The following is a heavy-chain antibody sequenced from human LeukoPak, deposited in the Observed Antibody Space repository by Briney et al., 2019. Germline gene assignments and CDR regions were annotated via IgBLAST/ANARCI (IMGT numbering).Heavy chain of an antibody. CDR3: ARAGAIATVHLDLDH. D-gene: IGHD6-13*01. J-gene: IGHJ4*02. Sequence: PSETLSLTCTVSGASISTHYWSWIRQPPEKGPEWMGDFYFSGNTNYNPSLKSRATISGDTSKNQFSLNLRSVTAADTAVYYCARAGAIATVHLDLDHWGRGTQVTVSS. CDR2: FYFSGNT. CDR1: GASISTHY. V-gene: IGHV4-59*11.